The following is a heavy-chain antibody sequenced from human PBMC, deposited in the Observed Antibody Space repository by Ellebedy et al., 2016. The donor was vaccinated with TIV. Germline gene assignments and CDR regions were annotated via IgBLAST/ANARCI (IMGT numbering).Heavy chain of an antibody. D-gene: IGHD1-14*01. Sequence: MPGGSLRLSCAVSGGSISSSNWWSWVRQPPGKGLEWIGEIYHSGSTNYNPSLKSRVTISVDTSKNQFSLKLSSVTAADTAVYYCARAEPTTLDYWGQGTLVTVSS. V-gene: IGHV4-4*02. CDR1: GGSISSSNW. CDR3: ARAEPTTLDY. CDR2: IYHSGST. J-gene: IGHJ4*02.